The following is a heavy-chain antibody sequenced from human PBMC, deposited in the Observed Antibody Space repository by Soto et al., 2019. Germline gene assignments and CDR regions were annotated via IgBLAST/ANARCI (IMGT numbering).Heavy chain of an antibody. Sequence: SETLSLTCAVYGGSFSGYYWSWIRQPPGKGLEWIGEINHSGNTNYNPCLKSRVTISVDTSKNQFSLKLSSVAAADTAVYYCAGGIRGTDIVVVPAARNYYYYYMDVWGKGTTVTVSS. D-gene: IGHD2-2*01. CDR2: INHSGNT. V-gene: IGHV4-34*01. CDR3: AGGIRGTDIVVVPAARNYYYYYMDV. J-gene: IGHJ6*03. CDR1: GGSFSGYY.